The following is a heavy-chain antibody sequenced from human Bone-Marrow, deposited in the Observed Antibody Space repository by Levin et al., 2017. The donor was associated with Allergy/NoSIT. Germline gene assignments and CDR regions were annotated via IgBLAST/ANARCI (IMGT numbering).Heavy chain of an antibody. D-gene: IGHD3-22*01. Sequence: PGGSLRLSCKGSGYSFTSYWIGWVRQMPGKGLEWMGIIYPGDSDTRYSPSFQGQVTISADKSISTAYLQWSSLKASDTAMYYCARQRQEAYYYDSSGDFIFDYWGQGTLVTVSS. CDR1: GYSFTSYW. J-gene: IGHJ4*02. CDR2: IYPGDSDT. V-gene: IGHV5-51*01. CDR3: ARQRQEAYYYDSSGDFIFDY.